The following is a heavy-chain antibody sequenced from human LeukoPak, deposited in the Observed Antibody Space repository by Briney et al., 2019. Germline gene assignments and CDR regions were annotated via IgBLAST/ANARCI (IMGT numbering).Heavy chain of an antibody. CDR2: INPNSGGT. J-gene: IGHJ4*02. CDR3: ARGGTEASAGDY. V-gene: IGHV1-2*06. D-gene: IGHD3-16*01. Sequence: ASVKVSCKASGYTFTAYFMHWVRQAPGQGLEWMGRINPNSGGTNYAQKFQGRVTMTRDTSIPTAYMDLRRPTYDDTAVYSFARGGTEASAGDYWGQGTLVTVSS. CDR1: GYTFTAYF.